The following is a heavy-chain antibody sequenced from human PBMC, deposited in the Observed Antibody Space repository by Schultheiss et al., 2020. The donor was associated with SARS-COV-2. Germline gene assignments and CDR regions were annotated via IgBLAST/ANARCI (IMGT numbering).Heavy chain of an antibody. V-gene: IGHV1-69*04. D-gene: IGHD3-9*01. CDR1: GGTFSSYT. Sequence: SVKVSCKASGGTFSSYTISWVRQAPGQGLEWMGRIIPILGIANYAQKFQGRVTITADKSTSTAYMELSSLRSEDTAVYYCARDRYDILTGYQNPWYYYYYGMDVWGQGTTVTVSS. CDR3: ARDRYDILTGYQNPWYYYYYGMDV. CDR2: IIPILGIA. J-gene: IGHJ6*02.